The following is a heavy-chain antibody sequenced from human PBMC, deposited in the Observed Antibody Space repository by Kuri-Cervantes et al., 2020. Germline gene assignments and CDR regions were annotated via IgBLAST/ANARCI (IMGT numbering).Heavy chain of an antibody. J-gene: IGHJ4*02. CDR1: GGSISSGSYY. V-gene: IGHV4-61*02. CDR3: ARVDSWYGSSALDY. D-gene: IGHD6-13*01. Sequence: SETLSLTCTVSGGSISSGSYYWSWIRQPAGKGLEWIGRIYTSGSTNYNPSLKSRVTMSVDASKNQFSLKLSSVTAADTAVYYCARVDSWYGSSALDYWGQGTLVTVSS. CDR2: IYTSGST.